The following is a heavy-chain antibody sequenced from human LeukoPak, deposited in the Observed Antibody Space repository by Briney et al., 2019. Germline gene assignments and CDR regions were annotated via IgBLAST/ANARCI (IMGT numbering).Heavy chain of an antibody. V-gene: IGHV4-30-4*08. CDR3: ARHMSYGSGSYYKGSVYYFDY. Sequence: PSETLSLTCTVSGGSISSGDYYWSWIRQPPGKGLEWIGYIYYSGSTYYNPSLKSRVTISVDTSKNQFSLKLSSVTAADTAVYYCARHMSYGSGSYYKGSVYYFDYWGQGTLVTVSS. D-gene: IGHD3-10*01. J-gene: IGHJ4*02. CDR1: GGSISSGDYY. CDR2: IYYSGST.